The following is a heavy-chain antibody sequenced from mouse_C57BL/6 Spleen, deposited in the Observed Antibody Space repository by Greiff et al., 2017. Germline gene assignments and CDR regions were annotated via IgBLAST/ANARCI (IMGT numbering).Heavy chain of an antibody. Sequence: QVQLQQPGAELVKPGASVKLSCKASGYTFTSYWMHWVKQRPGRGLEWIGRIDPNSGGTKYNEKFKSKATLTVDKPSSTAYMQLSGLTSEDSAVYYCARREVYYDDFDDWCQGTTLTVSS. J-gene: IGHJ2*01. CDR2: IDPNSGGT. D-gene: IGHD2-4*01. V-gene: IGHV1-72*01. CDR1: GYTFTSYW. CDR3: ARREVYYDDFDD.